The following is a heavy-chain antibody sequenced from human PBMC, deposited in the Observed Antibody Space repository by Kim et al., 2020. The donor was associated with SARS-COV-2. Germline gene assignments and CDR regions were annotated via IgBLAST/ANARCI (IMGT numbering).Heavy chain of an antibody. V-gene: IGHV3-30-3*01. CDR1: GFIVSSYA. Sequence: GRSLRLSCEASGFIVSSYAIHWVRQAPGKGLEWVALISYDGSNRYYADSVKGRFTISRDNSKNTLYLQLNSLRAEDTAIYYCARGQRQFLEEFMYLDYWGQGTLVTVSS. CDR3: ARGQRQFLEEFMYLDY. D-gene: IGHD3-3*01. J-gene: IGHJ4*02. CDR2: ISYDGSNR.